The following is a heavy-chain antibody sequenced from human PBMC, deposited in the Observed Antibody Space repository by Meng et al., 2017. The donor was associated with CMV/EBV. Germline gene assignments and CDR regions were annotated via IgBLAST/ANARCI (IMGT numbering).Heavy chain of an antibody. CDR1: GGSISSSSYY. J-gene: IGHJ6*02. CDR2: IYYSGST. Sequence: GSLRLSCTVSGGSISSSSYYWGWIHQPPGKGLEWIGSIYYSGSTYYNPSLKSRVTISVDTSKNQFSLKLSSVTAADTAVYYCARLRGNDFWSGYYTFYYYYGMDVWGQGTTVTVSS. D-gene: IGHD3-3*01. CDR3: ARLRGNDFWSGYYTFYYYYGMDV. V-gene: IGHV4-39*07.